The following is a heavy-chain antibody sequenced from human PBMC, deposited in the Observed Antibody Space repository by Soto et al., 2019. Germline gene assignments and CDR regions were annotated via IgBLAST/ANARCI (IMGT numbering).Heavy chain of an antibody. V-gene: IGHV3-73*02. CDR1: GFAFSGSA. CDR2: IRSKTNNYAT. J-gene: IGHJ4*02. CDR3: THPDDNRGTTDY. Sequence: EVQLVESGGGLVQPGGSLKLSCAASGFAFSGSAMHWVRQASGKGLEWVGHIRSKTNNYATAYAASVKGRFTISRDDSKNTAYLHMNSLKTEDTAVYYCTHPDDNRGTTDYWGQGTLVTVSS. D-gene: IGHD3-22*01.